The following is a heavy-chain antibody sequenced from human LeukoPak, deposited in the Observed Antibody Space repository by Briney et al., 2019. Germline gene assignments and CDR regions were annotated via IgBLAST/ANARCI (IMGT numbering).Heavy chain of an antibody. V-gene: IGHV1-3*01. CDR3: ARDRGFLEWLPNDL. CDR1: GYTFTSYA. D-gene: IGHD3-3*01. J-gene: IGHJ4*02. CDR2: INAGNGNT. Sequence: ASVKVSCKAPGYTFTSYAMHWVRQAPGQRLEWMGWINAGNGNTKYPRKFQGRVTITRDTSASTAYMELSSLRSEDTAVYYCARDRGFLEWLPNDLWGQGTLVTVSS.